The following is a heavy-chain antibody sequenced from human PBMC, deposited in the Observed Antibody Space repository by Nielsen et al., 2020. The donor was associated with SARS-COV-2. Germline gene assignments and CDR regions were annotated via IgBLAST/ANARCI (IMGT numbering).Heavy chain of an antibody. CDR3: ARSRGCSATSCFFDY. J-gene: IGHJ4*02. CDR2: INSDSGNT. V-gene: IGHV1-3*04. Sequence: WVRQAPGQRLEWMGWINSDSGNTKYSQKFWGRVTITRDTSASTAYMELSGLSSEDTAVYYCARSRGCSATSCFFDYWGQGALVTVSS. D-gene: IGHD2-2*01.